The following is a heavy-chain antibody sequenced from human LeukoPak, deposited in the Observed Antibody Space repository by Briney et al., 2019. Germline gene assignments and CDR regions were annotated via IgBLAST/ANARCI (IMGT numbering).Heavy chain of an antibody. CDR2: ICANDGNT. J-gene: IGHJ4*02. CDR1: GLTFRNYA. CDR3: AKGSGSSCYSPCDY. D-gene: IGHD2-15*01. Sequence: GGSLRLSCAASGLTFRNYAISWVRQAPGKGLEWVSVICANDGNTYYADAVKGRFTISRDNSKDTLYLQMDSLRAEDTAVYYCAKGSGSSCYSPCDYWGQGILVTVSS. V-gene: IGHV3-23*01.